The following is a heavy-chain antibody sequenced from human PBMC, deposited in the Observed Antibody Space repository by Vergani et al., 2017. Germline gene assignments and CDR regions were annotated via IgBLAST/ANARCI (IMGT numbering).Heavy chain of an antibody. CDR3: ARDSPYYYGSGAYYNKDWFDS. J-gene: IGHJ5*01. V-gene: IGHV4-30-4*08. CDR2: IDYSGST. D-gene: IGHD3-10*01. Sequence: QVQLQESGPGLVKPSQTLSLTCTVSGGSISSGDYYWSWIRQPPGKGLEWIGCIDYSGSTYYTPSLRSRVTISGDKSKNQFSLKLSSVTAADTAVYYCARDSPYYYGSGAYYNKDWFDSWGQGTLVTVSS. CDR1: GGSISSGDYY.